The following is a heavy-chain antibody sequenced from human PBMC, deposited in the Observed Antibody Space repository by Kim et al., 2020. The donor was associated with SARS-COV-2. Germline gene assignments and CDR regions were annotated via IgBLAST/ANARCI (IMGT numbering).Heavy chain of an antibody. CDR3: ARIEVDCTSSANWHAP. D-gene: IGHD2-8*01. J-gene: IGHJ5*02. V-gene: IGHV1-18*04. CDR1: GNTFTSYG. CDR2: IVAHIGYT. Sequence: ASVKVSCKASGNTFTSYGISWVRQAPGQGLEWMGWIVAHIGYTKYAKKFQGRVTMTIEKSMSTAYMELRSLRSDDTAVYYCARIEVDCTSSANWHAPWGQGTPVTVYS.